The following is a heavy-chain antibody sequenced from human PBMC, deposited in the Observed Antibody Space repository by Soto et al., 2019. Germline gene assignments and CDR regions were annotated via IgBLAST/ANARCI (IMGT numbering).Heavy chain of an antibody. CDR2: IHHSGTT. CDR1: DSSSNSNYY. Sequence: PSETLSLPCGVSDSSSNSNYYWLWIRQPPGKGLEWIGAIHHSGTTYYTPSLKSRVTISMDMSKNHFSLRLTSVTAADTAIYYCARGLYGGIFDYWGQGTPVTVSS. CDR3: ARGLYGGIFDY. V-gene: IGHV4-38-2*01. J-gene: IGHJ4*02. D-gene: IGHD4-17*01.